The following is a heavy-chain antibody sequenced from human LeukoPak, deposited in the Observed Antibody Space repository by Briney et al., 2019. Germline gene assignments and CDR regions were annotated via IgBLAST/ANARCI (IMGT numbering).Heavy chain of an antibody. Sequence: GGSLRLSCAASGFTFSKDDFHWVRQAPGKGLEWVAAICVTGDTYYSDSVKGRFTISREDAANSLYLQMRSLGAGDTALYYCIKEFCGSRAACAGGSYYDFWGRGALVTVSS. J-gene: IGHJ2*01. CDR2: ICVTGDT. CDR1: GFTFSKDD. V-gene: IGHV3-13*01. CDR3: IKEFCGSRAACAGGSYYDF. D-gene: IGHD2-15*01.